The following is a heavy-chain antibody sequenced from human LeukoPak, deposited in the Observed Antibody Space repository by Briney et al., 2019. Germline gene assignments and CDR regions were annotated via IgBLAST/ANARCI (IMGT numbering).Heavy chain of an antibody. Sequence: GGSLRLSCAASGFTFSNYGMHWVRQAPGKGLEWVAFIRSDGSNKYYADSVKGRFTISRDNSKNTLYLQMNSLRAEDTAVYYCAKGWFGDYYMDVWGKGTTVTVSS. CDR2: IRSDGSNK. J-gene: IGHJ6*03. CDR3: AKGWFGDYYMDV. D-gene: IGHD3-10*01. V-gene: IGHV3-30*02. CDR1: GFTFSNYG.